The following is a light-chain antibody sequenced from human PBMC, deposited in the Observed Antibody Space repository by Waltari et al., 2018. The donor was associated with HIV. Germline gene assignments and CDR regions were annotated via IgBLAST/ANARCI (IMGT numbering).Light chain of an antibody. CDR1: SSDLGTYNR. Sequence: QSALSQPPSVSGSPGQSVAISCTGTSSDLGTYNRVSWYQQPPGTAPKLMIYEVTNRPTGVPDRFSGSKSGNTASLTISGLQAEDEGDYYCSSYTSSNTWVFGGGTKLTVL. CDR2: EVT. CDR3: SSYTSSNTWV. V-gene: IGLV2-18*02. J-gene: IGLJ3*02.